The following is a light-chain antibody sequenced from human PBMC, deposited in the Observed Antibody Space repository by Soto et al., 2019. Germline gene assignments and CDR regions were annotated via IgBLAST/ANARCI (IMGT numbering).Light chain of an antibody. CDR2: GAS. CDR3: QQYGSSPIT. J-gene: IGKJ5*01. CDR1: QSFSSTY. Sequence: EIVLTQSPGTLSFSPGERATLACRASQSFSSTYFAWYQQTPGQAPRLLVYGASSRATGIPDRFSGFGSATDFTLTISRLEPEDFAVYFCQQYGSSPITFGQGTRLEIK. V-gene: IGKV3-20*01.